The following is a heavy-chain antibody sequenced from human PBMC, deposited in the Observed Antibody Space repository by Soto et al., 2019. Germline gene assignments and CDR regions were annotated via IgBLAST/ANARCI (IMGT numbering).Heavy chain of an antibody. CDR3: ASTPPYYYDSSGYPFDY. J-gene: IGHJ4*02. CDR1: GYTFTSYG. Sequence: ASVKVSCKASGYTFTSYGISWVRQAPGQGLEWMGWISAYNGNTNYAQKLQGRVTMTTDTSTSTAYMELRSLRSDDTAVYYCASTPPYYYDSSGYPFDYWGQGTLVTVSS. V-gene: IGHV1-18*01. D-gene: IGHD3-22*01. CDR2: ISAYNGNT.